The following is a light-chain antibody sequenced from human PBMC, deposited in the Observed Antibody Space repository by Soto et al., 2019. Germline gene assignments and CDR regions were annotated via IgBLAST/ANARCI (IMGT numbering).Light chain of an antibody. CDR1: SSNIGNNH. J-gene: IGLJ2*01. Sequence: QSVLTQPPSVSAAPGQTVTISCSGSSSNIGNNHVSWYQQLPGTAPKLLIYDNNKRPSGIPDRFSGSKSGTSATLGITGLQTGDDTGLQTGDEADYYCATWDSSLSAVVFGGGTQLTVL. CDR2: DNN. V-gene: IGLV1-51*01. CDR3: ATWDSSLSAVV.